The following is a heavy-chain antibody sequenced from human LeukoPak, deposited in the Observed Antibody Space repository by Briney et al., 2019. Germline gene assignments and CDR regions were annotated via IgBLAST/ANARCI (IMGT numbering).Heavy chain of an antibody. CDR2: IYYSGST. CDR1: GGSISSHY. J-gene: IGHJ5*02. V-gene: IGHV4-59*08. D-gene: IGHD3-22*01. CDR3: ARPYYYDSRIDP. Sequence: SETLSLTCTVSGGSISSHYWSWIRQPPGKGLEWIGYIYYSGSTNYNPSLKSRVTISVDTSKNQFSLKLSSVTAADTAVYYCARPYYYDSRIDPWGQGILVIVSS.